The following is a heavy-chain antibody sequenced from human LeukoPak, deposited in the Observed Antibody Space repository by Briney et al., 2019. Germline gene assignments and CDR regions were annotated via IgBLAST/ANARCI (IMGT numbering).Heavy chain of an antibody. CDR2: ISYDGSNK. J-gene: IGHJ4*02. D-gene: IGHD3-9*01. Sequence: PGRSLRLSCAASGFTFSRYGMHWVRQAPGKGLEWVAVISYDGSNKYYADSVKGRFTISRDNSKNTLYLQMNSLRAEDTAVYYCAKEGGYYDILSNPYYFDYWGQGTLVTVSS. CDR1: GFTFSRYG. V-gene: IGHV3-30*18. CDR3: AKEGGYYDILSNPYYFDY.